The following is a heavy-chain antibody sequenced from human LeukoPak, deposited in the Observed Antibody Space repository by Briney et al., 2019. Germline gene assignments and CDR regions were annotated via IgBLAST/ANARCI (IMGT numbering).Heavy chain of an antibody. J-gene: IGHJ3*02. D-gene: IGHD3-10*01. Sequence: SETLSLTCTVPGDSLSSGYYWSWIRQPPGKGLEWIANIYYSGSTNYNPSLKSRVTISLDTSKNQFSLKLSSVTAADTAMYYCARDVPGSYYKRAFDIWGQGTMVTVSS. CDR3: ARDVPGSYYKRAFDI. CDR2: IYYSGST. CDR1: GDSLSSGYY. V-gene: IGHV4-61*01.